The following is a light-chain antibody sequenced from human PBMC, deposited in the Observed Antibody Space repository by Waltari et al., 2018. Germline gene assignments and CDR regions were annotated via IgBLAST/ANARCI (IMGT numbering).Light chain of an antibody. J-gene: IGLJ1*01. CDR2: RNN. Sequence: QSVLTQPPSASGTRGQRVTISCSGSSSNIGSNYVYWYQQLPGTAPKLLIYRNNQRPSGVPDRFSGSKSGTSASLAISGLPSEDEADYYCAAWDDSLSGYVFGTGTKVTVL. CDR1: SSNIGSNY. V-gene: IGLV1-47*01. CDR3: AAWDDSLSGYV.